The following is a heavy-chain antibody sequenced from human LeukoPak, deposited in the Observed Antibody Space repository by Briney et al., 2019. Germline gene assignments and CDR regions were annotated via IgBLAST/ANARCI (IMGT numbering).Heavy chain of an antibody. D-gene: IGHD2-15*01. CDR3: ARDQGVVSGFGP. V-gene: IGHV1-18*01. CDR1: GYSFTSYG. Sequence: ASVKVFCKSSGYSFTSYGFNWVRQAPGQGLGWMGWISAYNGDTNYAQKFQGRVTMTTDTSTSTAYMELRSLRSDDTAVYYCARDQGVVSGFGPWGQGTLVTVS. CDR2: ISAYNGDT. J-gene: IGHJ5*02.